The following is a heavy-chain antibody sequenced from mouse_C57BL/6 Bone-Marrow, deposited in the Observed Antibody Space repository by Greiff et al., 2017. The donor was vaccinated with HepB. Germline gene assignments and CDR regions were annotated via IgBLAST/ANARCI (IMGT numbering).Heavy chain of an antibody. J-gene: IGHJ3*01. CDR3: AREDGNYSWFAY. D-gene: IGHD2-1*01. Sequence: VQLVESGAELVRPGASVKLSCKASGYTFTDYYINWVKQRPGQGLEWIARIYPGSGNTYYNEKFKGKATLTAEKSSSTAYMQLSSLTSEDSAVYFCAREDGNYSWFAYWGQGTLVTVSA. CDR2: IYPGSGNT. CDR1: GYTFTDYY. V-gene: IGHV1-76*01.